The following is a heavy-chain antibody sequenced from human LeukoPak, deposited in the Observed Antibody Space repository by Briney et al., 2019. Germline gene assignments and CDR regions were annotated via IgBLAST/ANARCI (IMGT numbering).Heavy chain of an antibody. CDR1: GFNCISYS. Sequence: GGSLRLSCAASGFNCISYSMNWVRHDPGRGLEWVSSISSSGSFRTYADSAMGRFTISRANAKNSLSLQMNSRRAGDQAAYDCARGSSGYFYWGQGTLVTVSS. J-gene: IGHJ4*02. D-gene: IGHD3-22*01. CDR3: ARGSSGYFY. V-gene: IGHV3-21*04. CDR2: ISSSGSFR.